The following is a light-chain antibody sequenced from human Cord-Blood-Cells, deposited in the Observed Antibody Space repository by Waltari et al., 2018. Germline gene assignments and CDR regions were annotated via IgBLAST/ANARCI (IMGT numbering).Light chain of an antibody. CDR1: SSDVGGHNY. CDR2: EVS. Sequence: QSALTQPASVSGSPGQSITLSCTGPSSDVGGHNYYSWYQQHPGKAPKLMIYEVSNRPSGVSNRFSGSKSGNTASLTISGLQAEDEADYYCSSYTSSSTRVFGGGTKLTVL. J-gene: IGLJ3*02. CDR3: SSYTSSSTRV. V-gene: IGLV2-14*01.